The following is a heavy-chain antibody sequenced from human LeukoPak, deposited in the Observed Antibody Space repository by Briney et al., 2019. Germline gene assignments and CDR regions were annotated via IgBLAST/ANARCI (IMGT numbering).Heavy chain of an antibody. Sequence: PSETLSLTCTVSGGSISSYYWNWLRQPPGRGLEWIGDIYYTGSTNYNPSLKSRVTISVDTSKNQFSLRLTSVTAADTAVYYCAREGMAVGFARFPIFNYWGQGTLVTVSS. V-gene: IGHV4-59*01. J-gene: IGHJ4*02. D-gene: IGHD6-19*01. CDR1: GGSISSYY. CDR2: IYYTGST. CDR3: AREGMAVGFARFPIFNY.